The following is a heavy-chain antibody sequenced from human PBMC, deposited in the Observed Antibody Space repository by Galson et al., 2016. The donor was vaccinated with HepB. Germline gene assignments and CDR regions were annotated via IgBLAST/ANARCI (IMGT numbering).Heavy chain of an antibody. D-gene: IGHD6-25*01. V-gene: IGHV3-21*01. J-gene: IGHJ6*02. CDR2: ISSGSSYK. CDR3: ARARFSGSFSGMDV. CDR1: GFTFSNYS. Sequence: SLRLSCAASGFTFSNYSMNWVRQAPGKGLEWVSSISSGSSYKYYADSVKDRFTVSRDNAKNSLFLQMNSLRAEDTAMYYCARARFSGSFSGMDVWGQGTTVTVSS.